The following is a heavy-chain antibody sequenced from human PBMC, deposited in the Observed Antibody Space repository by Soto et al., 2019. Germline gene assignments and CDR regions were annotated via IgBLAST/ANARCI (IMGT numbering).Heavy chain of an antibody. CDR1: GFTFSSYN. Sequence: QVQLVESGGGVVQPGRSLRLSCAASGFTFSSYNMHWVRQAPGKGLEWVAVISYDGGNKYYADSVRGRFTLSRDNSKNTLYLQMNSLRAEDTAVYYCAKFRGTGYPPTLDYWGQGTLVTVSS. CDR3: AKFRGTGYPPTLDY. CDR2: ISYDGGNK. J-gene: IGHJ4*02. D-gene: IGHD3-9*01. V-gene: IGHV3-30*18.